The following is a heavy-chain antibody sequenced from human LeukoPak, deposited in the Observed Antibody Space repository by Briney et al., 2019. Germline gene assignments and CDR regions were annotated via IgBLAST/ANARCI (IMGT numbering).Heavy chain of an antibody. Sequence: PSQTLSLTCAISGDSVSNYNAWNWIRQSPSRGLEWLGRTFYRSRWYNTYAVSVKSRIIINADTSKNLFSLQLNSMTPEDTAVYYCARDLYYSDRNSYLNGFDLWGQGTVVTVSS. CDR1: GDSVSNYNA. CDR3: ARDLYYSDRNSYLNGFDL. CDR2: TFYRSRWYN. V-gene: IGHV6-1*01. D-gene: IGHD3-22*01. J-gene: IGHJ3*01.